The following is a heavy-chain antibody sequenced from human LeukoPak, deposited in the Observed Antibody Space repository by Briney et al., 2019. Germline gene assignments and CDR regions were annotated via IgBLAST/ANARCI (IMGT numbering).Heavy chain of an antibody. Sequence: PGGSLRLSCAASGFTFNNYWMSWVRQAPGKGLEWVANIRKDGSEKYYVDSVKARFTISRDNAKNSLYLQMNSLRAEDTAVYYCARGGTDTAMDTVFASWGQGTLVTVSS. J-gene: IGHJ4*02. V-gene: IGHV3-7*01. CDR3: ARGGTDTAMDTVFAS. CDR1: GFTFNNYW. D-gene: IGHD5-18*01. CDR2: IRKDGSEK.